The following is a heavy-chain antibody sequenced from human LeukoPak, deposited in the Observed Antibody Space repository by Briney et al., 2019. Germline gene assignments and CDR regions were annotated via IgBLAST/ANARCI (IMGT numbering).Heavy chain of an antibody. V-gene: IGHV4-59*01. D-gene: IGHD3-10*01. CDR3: AKSNGYGLIDI. CDR1: GGSISTYY. J-gene: IGHJ3*02. CDR2: IYDSGST. Sequence: PSETLSLTCTVSGGSISTYYWSWIRQPPGKGLEWIGYIYDSGSTKYNPSLKSRVTISLDTSKNQFSLKLNSVTAADTAVYYCAKSNGYGLIDIWGQGTMVTVSS.